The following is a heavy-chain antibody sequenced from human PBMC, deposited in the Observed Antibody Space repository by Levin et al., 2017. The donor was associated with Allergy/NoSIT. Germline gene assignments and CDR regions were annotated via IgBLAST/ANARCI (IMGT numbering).Heavy chain of an antibody. D-gene: IGHD2-15*01. CDR3: VSYSRHCSGPSCYVFDF. CDR2: VYYSGST. V-gene: IGHV4-59*01. CDR1: GGSINDYY. J-gene: IGHJ4*02. Sequence: SETLSLTCTVSGGSINDYYWTWIRQPPGKRLEWIGYVYYSGSTNYNPSLESRVTISVDTSKNQFFLRLSSVTAAATAVYYCVSYSRHCSGPSCYVFDFWGPGALVTVSS.